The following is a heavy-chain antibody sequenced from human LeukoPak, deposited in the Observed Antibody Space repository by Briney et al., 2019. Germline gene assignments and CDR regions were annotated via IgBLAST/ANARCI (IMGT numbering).Heavy chain of an antibody. CDR2: ISTRINNT. V-gene: IGHV3-23*01. J-gene: IGHJ4*02. CDR3: AKEGSAMVNPAFDY. D-gene: IGHD5-18*01. CDR1: GFTFSRHG. Sequence: GGSLRLSCVAPGFTFSRHGMNWVRQAPGKGLEWGSGISTRINNTHYAESMKGRFTISRDNSKNTLYLQMNSLRAEDTAVYYCAKEGSAMVNPAFDYWGQGTLVTVSS.